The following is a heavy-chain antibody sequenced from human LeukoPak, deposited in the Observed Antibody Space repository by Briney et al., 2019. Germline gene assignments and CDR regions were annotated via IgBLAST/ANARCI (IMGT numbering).Heavy chain of an antibody. CDR3: ARALDIVVVGDRDAYGDYILGALDI. J-gene: IGHJ3*02. CDR1: GYTFTSYD. V-gene: IGHV1-8*01. Sequence: ASVKVSCKASGYTFTSYDINWVRQATGQGLEWMGWMNPNSGNTGYAQNFQGRVTMTRDTSTSTVYMELSSLRSEDTAVYYCARALDIVVVGDRDAYGDYILGALDIWGQGTMVTVSS. D-gene: IGHD2-15*01. CDR2: MNPNSGNT.